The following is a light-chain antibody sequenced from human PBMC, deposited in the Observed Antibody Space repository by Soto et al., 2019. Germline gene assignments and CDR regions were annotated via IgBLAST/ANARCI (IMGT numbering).Light chain of an antibody. CDR2: GAS. V-gene: IGKV3-20*01. J-gene: IGKJ1*01. CDR3: QPYGSSGT. Sequence: EIVLTQSPGTLSLSPGERATLSCRASQSVSNNYLAWYQQKPGQAPRLLIYGASNRATGIPERFSGSGSGTALPLDMSRLEPEDYAVDYSQPYGSSGTFDQGTKGEIK. CDR1: QSVSNNY.